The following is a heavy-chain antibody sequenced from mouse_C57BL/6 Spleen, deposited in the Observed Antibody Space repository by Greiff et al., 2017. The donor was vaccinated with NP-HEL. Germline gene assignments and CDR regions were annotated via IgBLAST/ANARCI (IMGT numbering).Heavy chain of an antibody. Sequence: EVQGVESGGGLVKPGGSLKLSCAASGFTFSSYAMSWVRQTPEKRLEWVATISDGGSYTYYPDNVKGRFTISRDNAKNNLYLQMSHLKSEDTAMYYCARRDYYGSSLDYWGQGTTLTVSS. J-gene: IGHJ2*01. V-gene: IGHV5-4*01. CDR3: ARRDYYGSSLDY. D-gene: IGHD1-1*01. CDR2: ISDGGSYT. CDR1: GFTFSSYA.